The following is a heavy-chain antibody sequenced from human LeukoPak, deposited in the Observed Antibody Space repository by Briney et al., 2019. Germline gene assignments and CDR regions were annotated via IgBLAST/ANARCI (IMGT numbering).Heavy chain of an antibody. V-gene: IGHV3-23*01. CDR1: GFTFSSYA. CDR3: AKFLPTHIVVANYYFDY. Sequence: GGSLRLSCAASGFTFSSYAMSWVRQAPGKGLEWVSAISGSGGSTYYADSVKGRFTISRDNSKNTLYLQMNSLRAEDSAVYYCAKFLPTHIVVANYYFDYWGQGTLVTVSS. D-gene: IGHD2-21*01. CDR2: ISGSGGST. J-gene: IGHJ4*02.